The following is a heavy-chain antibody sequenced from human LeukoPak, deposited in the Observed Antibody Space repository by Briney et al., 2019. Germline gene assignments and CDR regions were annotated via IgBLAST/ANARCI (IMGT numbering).Heavy chain of an antibody. J-gene: IGHJ6*02. CDR2: IKSKTDGGTT. D-gene: IGHD2-2*01. Sequence: GGSLRLSCAASGFTFGNAWMNWVRQAPGKGLEWVGRIKSKTDGGTTDYAAPVKGRFTISRDDSKNTLYLQMNSLKTEDTAVYYCTTALGHCSSTSCYGYYYYYYGMDVWGQGTTVTVSS. CDR1: GFTFGNAW. CDR3: TTALGHCSSTSCYGYYYYYYGMDV. V-gene: IGHV3-15*07.